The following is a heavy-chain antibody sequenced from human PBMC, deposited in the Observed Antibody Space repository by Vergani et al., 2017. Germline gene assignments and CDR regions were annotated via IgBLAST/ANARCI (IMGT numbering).Heavy chain of an antibody. CDR2: IRYDGSNK. D-gene: IGHD2-2*01. Sequence: QVQLVESGGGVVQPGGSLRLSCAASGFTFSSYGMHWVRQAPGKGLEWVAFIRYDGSNKYYADSVKGRFTISRDNSKNTLYLQMNSLRAEDTAVYYCARGSWLKGVVVPNYYYYYMDVWGKGTTVTVSS. CDR3: ARGSWLKGVVVPNYYYYYMDV. V-gene: IGHV3-30*02. CDR1: GFTFSSYG. J-gene: IGHJ6*03.